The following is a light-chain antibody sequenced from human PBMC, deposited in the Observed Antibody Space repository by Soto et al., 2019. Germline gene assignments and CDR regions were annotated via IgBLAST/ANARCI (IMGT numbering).Light chain of an antibody. J-gene: IGKJ1*01. CDR2: DAS. CDR1: QSISWY. V-gene: IGKV1-5*01. Sequence: DIQMTQSPSTLSASVGDRVTITCRASQSISWYLAWYQQKPGKAPKVLIYDASRLKSGVPSRFSGSGSGTEFTLTISSLQPDDFATYYCQQYNSYSSWTFGQGTKVEIK. CDR3: QQYNSYSSWT.